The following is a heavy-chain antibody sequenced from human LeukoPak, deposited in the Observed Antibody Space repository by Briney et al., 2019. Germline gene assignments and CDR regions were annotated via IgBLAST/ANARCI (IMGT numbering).Heavy chain of an antibody. CDR2: INHSGGT. J-gene: IGHJ6*03. D-gene: IGHD6-13*01. V-gene: IGHV4-34*01. Sequence: PSETLSLTCAVYGESFSGYYWSWIRQPPGKGLEWIGEINHSGGTNYNPSLKSRVTISVDTSKNQFSLKLSSVTAADTAVYYCASLSSSWYYVDYYYYYMDVWGKGTTVTVSS. CDR3: ASLSSSWYYVDYYYYYMDV. CDR1: GESFSGYY.